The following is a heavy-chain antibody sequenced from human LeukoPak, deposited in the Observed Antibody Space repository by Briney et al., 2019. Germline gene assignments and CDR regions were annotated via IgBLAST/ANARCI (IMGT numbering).Heavy chain of an antibody. CDR1: GYTFTSYG. Sequence: ASVKVSCKASGYTFTSYGISWVRLAPGQGLEWMGWISAYNGNTNYAQKLQGRVTMTTDTSTSTAYMELRSLRSDDTAVYYCARDPMVRGFRSNNWFDPWGQGTLVTVSS. CDR3: ARDPMVRGFRSNNWFDP. CDR2: ISAYNGNT. J-gene: IGHJ5*02. D-gene: IGHD3-10*01. V-gene: IGHV1-18*01.